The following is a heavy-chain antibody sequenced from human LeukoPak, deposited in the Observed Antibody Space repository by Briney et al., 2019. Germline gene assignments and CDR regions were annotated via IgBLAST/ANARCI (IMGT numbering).Heavy chain of an antibody. V-gene: IGHV3-66*01. CDR3: ASGYTPTPFDY. CDR1: GFSFRAYW. D-gene: IGHD6-13*01. CDR2: IYGGGST. J-gene: IGHJ4*02. Sequence: PGGTLRLSCVASGFSFRAYWMSWVRQAPGKGLEWVSVIYGGGSTYYADSVKGRFTISRDNSKNTLYLQMNSLRAEDTAVYYCASGYTPTPFDYWGQGTLVTVSS.